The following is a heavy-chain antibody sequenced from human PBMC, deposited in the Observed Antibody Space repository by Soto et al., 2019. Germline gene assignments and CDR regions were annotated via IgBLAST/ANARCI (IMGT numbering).Heavy chain of an antibody. Sequence: QVQLVESGGGVVQPGTSLRLSCVGSGFTFRSYVIHWVLQAPGKGLEWVALTSYDGSNNFYGDYVKRRFTTSRHNSKNAVELQMDSLRYEDTTLYYSGGWGTTGGLDVWGQGTLVSVSS. J-gene: IGHJ4*02. V-gene: IGHV3-33*05. CDR3: GGWGTTGGLDV. CDR1: GFTFRSYV. CDR2: TSYDGSNN. D-gene: IGHD3-16*01.